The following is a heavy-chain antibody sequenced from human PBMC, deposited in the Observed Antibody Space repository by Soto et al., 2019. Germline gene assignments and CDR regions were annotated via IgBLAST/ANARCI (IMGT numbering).Heavy chain of an antibody. J-gene: IGHJ6*02. D-gene: IGHD6-13*01. CDR3: TTTAGHNYYYYGMDV. CDR1: GFTFSNAW. Sequence: GESLKISCAASGFTFSNAWMNWVRQAPGKGLEWVGRIKSKTDGGTTDYAAPVKGRFTISRDDSKNTLYLQMNSLKTEDTAVYYCTTTAGHNYYYYGMDVWGQGTTVTVSS. CDR2: IKSKTDGGTT. V-gene: IGHV3-15*07.